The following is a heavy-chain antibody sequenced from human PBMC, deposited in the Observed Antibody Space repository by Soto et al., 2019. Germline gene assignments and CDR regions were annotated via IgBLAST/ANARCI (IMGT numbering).Heavy chain of an antibody. CDR2: IIPIVGTG. Sequence: QVQLVQSGAEVSKPGSSVTVSCKASGGTFSNYAISWVRQAPGQGLEWMGGIIPIVGTGSYAQKFQGRVTITADEPTTTAYMELSSLRFEDTAVYYCARVVILVPTASTHYYYHMDGWGPGTTVTVSS. CDR3: ARVVILVPTASTHYYYHMDG. D-gene: IGHD2-2*01. CDR1: GGTFSNYA. J-gene: IGHJ6*02. V-gene: IGHV1-69*01.